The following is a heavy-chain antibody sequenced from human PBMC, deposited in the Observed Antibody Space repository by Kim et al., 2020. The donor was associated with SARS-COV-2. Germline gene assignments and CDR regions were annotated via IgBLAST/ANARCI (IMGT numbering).Heavy chain of an antibody. J-gene: IGHJ6*02. CDR2: ISTHNGDK. D-gene: IGHD2-15*01. Sequence: ASVKVSCKASGYIFTNYGIAWVRQAPGKGLEWLGWISTHNGDKNYGRKVQGRLSMTSDTSTSTAYMNVRNLKSDDTAVYYCARALSCSGAGCYSYNYNGMDVWGQGTTVTVSS. V-gene: IGHV1-18*04. CDR1: GYIFTNYG. CDR3: ARALSCSGAGCYSYNYNGMDV.